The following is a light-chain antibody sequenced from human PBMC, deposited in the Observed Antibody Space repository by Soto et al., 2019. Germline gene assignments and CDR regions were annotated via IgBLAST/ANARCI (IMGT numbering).Light chain of an antibody. V-gene: IGKV1-6*01. CDR3: LLDFSYFWA. J-gene: IGKJ1*01. CDR1: QGIRSA. Sequence: AIPLTQSPSPLSASVGDRAPITCRASQGIRSALGWYQQKPGKVPKLLIYAASTLQSGVPSRFSGSGSGTDFTLTISSLQPEDFATYYCLLDFSYFWAFGQGTKVAIK. CDR2: AAS.